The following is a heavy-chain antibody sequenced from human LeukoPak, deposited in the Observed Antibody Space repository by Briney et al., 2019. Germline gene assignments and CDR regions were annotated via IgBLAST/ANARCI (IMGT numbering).Heavy chain of an antibody. V-gene: IGHV1-69*04. J-gene: IGHJ4*02. CDR2: IIPILGIA. Sequence: SVKVSCKASGGTFSSYAISWVRQAPGQGLEWMGRIIPILGIANYAQKFQGRVTITADKSTSTAYMELSSLRSEDTAVYYCAREVSGDYVWGSYRPPLYSFDYWGQGTLVTVSS. CDR3: AREVSGDYVWGSYRPPLYSFDY. CDR1: GGTFSSYA. D-gene: IGHD3-16*02.